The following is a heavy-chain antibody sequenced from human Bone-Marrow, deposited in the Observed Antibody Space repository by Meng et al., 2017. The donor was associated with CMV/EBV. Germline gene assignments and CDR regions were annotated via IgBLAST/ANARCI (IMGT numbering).Heavy chain of an antibody. CDR1: GFTFSRFV. J-gene: IGHJ4*02. V-gene: IGHV3-48*04. CDR2: ISNSPTTI. Sequence: GGSRRLSCAASGFTFSRFVMNWVRQAPGKGLEWVSYISNSPTTIHYAASVKGRFTISRDNAKNSLYLQMNSMSAEDTAVYYLVRGISYSFDSWGQGALVTVSS. CDR3: VRGISYSFDS. D-gene: IGHD3-3*02.